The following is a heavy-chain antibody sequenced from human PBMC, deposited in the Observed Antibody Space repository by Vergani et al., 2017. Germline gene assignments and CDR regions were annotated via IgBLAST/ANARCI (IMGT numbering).Heavy chain of an antibody. CDR2: ISGSGGST. D-gene: IGHD3-3*01. J-gene: IGHJ4*02. CDR1: GFTFSSYA. CDR3: AIDLWSGYYTGMSDY. Sequence: EVQLLESGGGLVQPGGSLRLSCAASGFTFSSYAMSWVRQAPGKGLEWVSAISGSGGSTYYADSVKGRFTISRENSKNTLYLQMNSLRAEDTAVYYCAIDLWSGYYTGMSDYWGQGTLVTVSS. V-gene: IGHV3-23*01.